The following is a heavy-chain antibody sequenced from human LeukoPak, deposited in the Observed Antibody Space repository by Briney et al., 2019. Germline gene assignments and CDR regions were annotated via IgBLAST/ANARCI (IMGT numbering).Heavy chain of an antibody. J-gene: IGHJ3*02. CDR2: IYYSGST. V-gene: IGHV4-59*01. CDR3: ARSPDMDAFDI. Sequence: SETLSLTCTVSGGSISSYYWSWIRQPPGKGLEWIGYIYYSGSTNYNLSLKSRVTISVDTSKNQVSLKLSSVTAADTVLYYCARSPDMDAFDIWGQGTMVTVSS. CDR1: GGSISSYY.